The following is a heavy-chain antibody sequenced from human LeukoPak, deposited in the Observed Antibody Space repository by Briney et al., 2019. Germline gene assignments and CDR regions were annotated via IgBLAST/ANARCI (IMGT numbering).Heavy chain of an antibody. V-gene: IGHV4-61*02. CDR3: ARDLPGQYGFDI. CDR1: GDSISSGNYY. Sequence: PSETLSLTCTVSGDSISSGNYYWSWIRQPAGKGLEWIGRVFTSGSTDYNPSFKSRVTISVDTSKKQVSLRLSSVTAADTAVYYCARDLPGQYGFDIWGQGTMVTVSS. J-gene: IGHJ3*02. D-gene: IGHD1-14*01. CDR2: VFTSGST.